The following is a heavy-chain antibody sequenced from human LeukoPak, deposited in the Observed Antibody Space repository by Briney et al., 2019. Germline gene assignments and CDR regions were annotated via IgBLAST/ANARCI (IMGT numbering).Heavy chain of an antibody. J-gene: IGHJ5*02. D-gene: IGHD2-15*01. CDR3: ARVGVNCSGGSCYSRWFDP. CDR1: GGSIGSYF. CDR2: NSGST. V-gene: IGHV4-59*01. Sequence: SETLSLTCTVSGGSIGSYFWSWIRQPPGKGLEWIGYNSGSTKYNPSLKSRVTISVDTSKNQFSLKLRSVTAADTAVYYCARVGVNCSGGSCYSRWFDPWGQGNLVTVSS.